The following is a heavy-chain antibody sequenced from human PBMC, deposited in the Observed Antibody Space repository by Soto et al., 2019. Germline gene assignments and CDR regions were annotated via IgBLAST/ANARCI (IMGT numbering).Heavy chain of an antibody. Sequence: QVQLQESVPGLVKPSETLSLTCTVSGDSISSFYWSWIRQAPGKGLEWIGCLYYSGNTKYNPSLESRVTIPVDTSKNQISLNLTSVTAADSAVYYCASKRPESSGWFGWYFDVWGRGTLVTVSS. J-gene: IGHJ2*01. CDR1: GDSISSFY. CDR3: ASKRPESSGWFGWYFDV. D-gene: IGHD6-19*01. CDR2: LYYSGNT. V-gene: IGHV4-59*01.